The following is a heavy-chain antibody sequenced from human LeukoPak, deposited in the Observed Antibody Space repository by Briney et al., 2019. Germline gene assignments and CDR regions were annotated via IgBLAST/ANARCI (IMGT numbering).Heavy chain of an antibody. CDR2: INHSGST. J-gene: IGHJ5*02. CDR3: ARGVGSSSSLSWFDP. Sequence: SETLSLTCAVYGGSFSGYYWSWIRQPPGKGLEWIGEINHSGSTNYNPSLKSRVTISVDTSKNQFSLKLRSVTAADTAVYYCARGVGSSSSLSWFDPWGQGTLVTVSS. CDR1: GGSFSGYY. D-gene: IGHD6-6*01. V-gene: IGHV4-34*01.